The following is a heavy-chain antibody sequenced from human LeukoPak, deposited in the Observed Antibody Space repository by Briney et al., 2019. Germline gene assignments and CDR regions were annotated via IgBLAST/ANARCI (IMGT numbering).Heavy chain of an antibody. J-gene: IGHJ4*02. V-gene: IGHV3-30*18. CDR3: AKDRIRSYSWSYLFDY. D-gene: IGHD1-26*01. CDR2: ISYDGSNK. Sequence: GGSLRLSCAASGFSFSSYTMNWVRQAPGKGLEWVAVISYDGSNKYYADSVKGRFTISRDNSKNTLYLQMNSLRAEDTAVYYCAKDRIRSYSWSYLFDYWGQGTLVTVSS. CDR1: GFSFSSYT.